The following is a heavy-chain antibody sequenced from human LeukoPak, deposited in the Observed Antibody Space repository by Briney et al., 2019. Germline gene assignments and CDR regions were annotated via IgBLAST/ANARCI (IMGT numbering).Heavy chain of an antibody. D-gene: IGHD1-1*01. CDR1: GFTFSTYA. J-gene: IGHJ4*02. CDR3: AKGRTTDF. Sequence: GGSLRLSCAASGFTFSTYAMSWVRQAPGKGLEWVSSISGTVSTTYYADSVKGRFTISRDNFNNTLYLQMNSLRAEDSAVYYCAKGRTTDFWGQGTLVTVSS. V-gene: IGHV3-23*01. CDR2: ISGTVSTT.